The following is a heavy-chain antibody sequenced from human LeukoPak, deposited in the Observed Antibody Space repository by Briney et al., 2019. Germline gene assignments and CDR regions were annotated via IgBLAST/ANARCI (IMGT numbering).Heavy chain of an antibody. Sequence: GASVKVSCKASGYTFTGYYMHWVRQATGQGLEGMGWINPNSGGTNYAQKFQGRVTMTRDTSISTAYMELSRLRSDDTAVYYCAREGDSSGYPFFDYWGQGTLVTVSS. J-gene: IGHJ4*02. V-gene: IGHV1-2*02. D-gene: IGHD3-22*01. CDR1: GYTFTGYY. CDR2: INPNSGGT. CDR3: AREGDSSGYPFFDY.